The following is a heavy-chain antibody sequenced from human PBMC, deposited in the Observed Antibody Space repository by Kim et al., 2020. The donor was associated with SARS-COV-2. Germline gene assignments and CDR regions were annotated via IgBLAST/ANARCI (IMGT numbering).Heavy chain of an antibody. CDR3: ARVGAASDPYNWFDP. CDR1: GASISTYY. V-gene: IGHV4-59*13. D-gene: IGHD1-26*01. Sequence: SETLSLTCTVSGASISTYYWNWIRQPPGKGLEWIGYVYYSGSTNSNPSLKSRVTMSLDTSKNHFSLKLRAVTAADTAVYYCARVGAASDPYNWFDPWGQGTLVTVSS. J-gene: IGHJ5*02. CDR2: VYYSGST.